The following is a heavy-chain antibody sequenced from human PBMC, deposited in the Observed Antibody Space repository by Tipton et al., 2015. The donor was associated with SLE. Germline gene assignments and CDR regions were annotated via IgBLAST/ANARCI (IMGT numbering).Heavy chain of an antibody. J-gene: IGHJ4*02. CDR2: IYYSGST. V-gene: IGHV4-39*01. CDR1: GGSISSSSYY. D-gene: IGHD3-22*01. CDR3: ARVVGSGYYSFDY. Sequence: TLSLTCTVSGGSISSSSYYWGWIRQPPGKGLEWIGSIYYSGSTYYNPSLKSRVTISVDTSKNQFSLKLSSVTAADTAVYYCARVVGSGYYSFDYWGQGTLVTVSS.